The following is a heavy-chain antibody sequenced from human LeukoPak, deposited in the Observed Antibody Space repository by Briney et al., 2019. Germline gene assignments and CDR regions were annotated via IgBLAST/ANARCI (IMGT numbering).Heavy chain of an antibody. Sequence: PSETLSLTCTVSGGSISSYYWSWIRQPPGKGLEWIGYIYYSGSTNYNPSLKSRVTISVDTSKNQFSLKLSSVTAADTAVYYCARIKGFGVVINSVGFDYWGQGTLVTVSS. J-gene: IGHJ4*02. CDR1: GGSISSYY. V-gene: IGHV4-59*08. D-gene: IGHD3-3*01. CDR3: ARIKGFGVVINSVGFDY. CDR2: IYYSGST.